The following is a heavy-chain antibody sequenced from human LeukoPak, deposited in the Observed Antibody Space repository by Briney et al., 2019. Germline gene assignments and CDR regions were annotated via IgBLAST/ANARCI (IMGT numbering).Heavy chain of an antibody. V-gene: IGHV1-18*01. CDR3: TRGGPVAGTHKYFQH. J-gene: IGHJ1*01. CDR1: GYTFTSYG. D-gene: IGHD6-19*01. CDR2: MSAYNGNT. Sequence: GASVKVSCKASGYTFTSYGISWVRQAPGQGLEWMGWMSAYNGNTNYAQKLQGRVTLTRNTSISTANMELSSLRSEDTAVYYCTRGGPVAGTHKYFQHWGQGTLVTVSS.